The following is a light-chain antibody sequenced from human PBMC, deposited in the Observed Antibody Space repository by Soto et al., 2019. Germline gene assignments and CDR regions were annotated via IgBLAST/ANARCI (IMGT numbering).Light chain of an antibody. Sequence: DIQVTQSPSSLSASVGDRVTIACRASQSINIYLNWYQHKTGNSPKLLIFTASRLQVGVPSRFSGSGFWTDFPLTNSSPQPEGFGTYYCQQSYSSPATFGGGTTVEFK. CDR2: TAS. J-gene: IGKJ4*01. CDR1: QSINIY. CDR3: QQSYSSPAT. V-gene: IGKV1-39*01.